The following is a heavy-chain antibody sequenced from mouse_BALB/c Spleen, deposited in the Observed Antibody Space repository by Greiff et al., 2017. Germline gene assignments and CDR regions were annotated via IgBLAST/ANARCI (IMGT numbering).Heavy chain of an antibody. D-gene: IGHD2-4*01. CDR2: INSNGGST. J-gene: IGHJ4*01. Sequence: EVQLVESGGGLVKLGGSLKLSCAASGFTFSSYYMSWVRQTPEKRLELVAAINSNGGSTYYPDTVKGRFTISRDNAKNTLYLQMSSLKSEDTALYYCARQVHEYDGAMDYWGQGTSVTVSS. V-gene: IGHV5-6-2*01. CDR3: ARQVHEYDGAMDY. CDR1: GFTFSSYY.